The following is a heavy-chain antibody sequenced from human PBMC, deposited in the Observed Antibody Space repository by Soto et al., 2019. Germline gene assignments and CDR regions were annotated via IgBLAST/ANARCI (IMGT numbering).Heavy chain of an antibody. V-gene: IGHV3-23*01. Sequence: GSLRLSCAASGFTFISYAIMCCRHSPCKGLEWVAGILGRGTTYHTDSVKGRLTSSKDNSKSTLYLEMNSLRAEDTAVYYCAKDAVYGDGLWLPESWGQGTMVTVSS. CDR2: ILGRGTT. CDR3: AKDAVYGDGLWLPES. CDR1: GFTFISYA. J-gene: IGHJ4*02. D-gene: IGHD4-17*01.